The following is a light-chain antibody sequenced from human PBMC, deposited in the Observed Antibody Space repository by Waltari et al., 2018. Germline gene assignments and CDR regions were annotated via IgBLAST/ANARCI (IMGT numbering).Light chain of an antibody. CDR2: KTS. CDR1: QSSSEW. J-gene: IGKJ4*01. CDR3: QQYNLYPLT. V-gene: IGKV1-5*03. Sequence: DIHMTQSPSTLSASVGDRVTITCRASQSSSEWLAWYQQKPGKAPKLLIYKTSNLQSGVPSRFSGSGSGTEFTLTISSLQPDDFATYYCQQYNLYPLTFGGGTKVEIK.